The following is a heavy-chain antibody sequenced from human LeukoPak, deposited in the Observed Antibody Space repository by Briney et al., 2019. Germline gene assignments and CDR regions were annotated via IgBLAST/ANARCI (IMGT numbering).Heavy chain of an antibody. Sequence: GGSLRLSCAASGFTFSSHTMTWVRQAPGKGLEWVSAIRGSGGSTYYADSVQGRFTISRDNSKNALYLQMNSLRAEDTAVYYCVSDSNYNHWGQGTLVTVSS. CDR3: VSDSNYNH. D-gene: IGHD4-11*01. CDR2: IRGSGGST. CDR1: GFTFSSHT. J-gene: IGHJ4*02. V-gene: IGHV3-23*01.